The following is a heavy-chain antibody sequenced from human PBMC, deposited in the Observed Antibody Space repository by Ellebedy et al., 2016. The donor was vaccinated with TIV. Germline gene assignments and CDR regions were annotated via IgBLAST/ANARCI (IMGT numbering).Heavy chain of an antibody. CDR2: ISGSGGAT. J-gene: IGHJ3*02. Sequence: GESLKISCAASGFTFSSYGMSWVRQAPGKGPEWVSAISGSGGATVYADSVKGRFTISRDNSKNTLYMQINSLRAEDTAVYYCAKGRIVAPGRHDSFDIWGQGTMVTVSS. V-gene: IGHV3-23*01. CDR3: AKGRIVAPGRHDSFDI. D-gene: IGHD2-2*01. CDR1: GFTFSSYG.